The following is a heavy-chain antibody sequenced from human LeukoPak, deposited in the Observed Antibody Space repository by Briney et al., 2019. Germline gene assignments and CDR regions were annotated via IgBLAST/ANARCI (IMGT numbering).Heavy chain of an antibody. V-gene: IGHV3-30-3*01. J-gene: IGHJ6*02. CDR1: IFTFRSYA. D-gene: IGHD2-8*01. CDR3: ARALLTSYYHGMDV. Sequence: GRSLSLSCSASIFTFRSYAMHWVREARGKGLEWVAVISYDGSNKYYGDSEEGRFTISREYSKNTLYLKINSLRAEDTAVYYSARALLTSYYHGMDVWGQGTTVTVSS. CDR2: ISYDGSNK.